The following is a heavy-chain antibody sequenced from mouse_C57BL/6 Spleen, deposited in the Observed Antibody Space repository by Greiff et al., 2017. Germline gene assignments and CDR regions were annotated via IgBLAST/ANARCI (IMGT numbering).Heavy chain of an antibody. V-gene: IGHV1-52*01. J-gene: IGHJ3*01. CDR3: ARVGYGSSYSAWFAY. CDR1: GYTFTSYW. Sequence: QVQLKQPGAELVRPGSSVKLSCKASGYTFTSYWMHWVKQRPIQGLEWIGNIDPSDSETHYNQKFKDKATLTVDKSSSTAYMQLSSLTSEDSAVYYCARVGYGSSYSAWFAYWGQGTLVTVSA. CDR2: IDPSDSET. D-gene: IGHD1-1*01.